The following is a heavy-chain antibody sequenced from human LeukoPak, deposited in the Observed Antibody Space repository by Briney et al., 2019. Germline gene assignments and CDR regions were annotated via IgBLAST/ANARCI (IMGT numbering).Heavy chain of an antibody. CDR3: ARGNSDWLR. Sequence: PGGSLRLSCAASGFTFSNYWMTWVRQGPGEGLEWLANINLDGSETHFVDSVKGRFTISRDNAKNSLSLQMSGLRVEDTAVYYCARGNSDWLRWGQGPQVTVSS. V-gene: IGHV3-7*01. D-gene: IGHD6-19*01. CDR1: GFTFSNYW. J-gene: IGHJ4*02. CDR2: INLDGSET.